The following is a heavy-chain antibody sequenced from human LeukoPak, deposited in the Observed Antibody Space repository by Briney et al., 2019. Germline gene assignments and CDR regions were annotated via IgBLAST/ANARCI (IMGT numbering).Heavy chain of an antibody. CDR2: ISSSGSTI. V-gene: IGHV3-48*03. J-gene: IGHJ6*02. Sequence: GGSLRLSCAASGFTFSGYAMSWVRQAPGKGLEWVSYISSSGSTIYYADSVKGRFTISRDNAKNSLYLQMNSLRAEDTAVYYCASKPLKRHYYYGMDVWGQGTTVTVSS. CDR1: GFTFSGYA. CDR3: ASKPLKRHYYYGMDV.